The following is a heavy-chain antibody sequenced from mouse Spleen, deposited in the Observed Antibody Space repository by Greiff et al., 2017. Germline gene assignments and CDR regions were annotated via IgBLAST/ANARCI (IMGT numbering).Heavy chain of an antibody. CDR3: ARRGDYDDYYAMDY. J-gene: IGHJ4*01. D-gene: IGHD2-4*01. CDR1: GFTFSDYY. V-gene: IGHV5-12*02. CDR2: ISNGGGST. Sequence: EVHLVESGGGLVQPGGSLKLSCATSGFTFSDYYMYWVRQTPEKRLEWVAYISNGGGSTYYPDTVKGRFTISRDNAKNTLYLQMSRLKSEDTAMYYCARRGDYDDYYAMDYWGQGTSVTVSS.